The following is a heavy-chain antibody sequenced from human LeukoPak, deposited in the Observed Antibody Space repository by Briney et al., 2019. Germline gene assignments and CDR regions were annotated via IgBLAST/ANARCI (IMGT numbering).Heavy chain of an antibody. CDR1: GFSFSTYS. CDR2: ISDTGATT. Sequence: GGSLRLSCAASGFSFSTYSMSWVRQAPGKGLEWVSVISDTGATTFYADSVKGRFTISRDNSKNTLYLQMGSLRAEDMAVYYCARDSTADAFDIWGQGTMVTVSS. CDR3: ARDSTADAFDI. V-gene: IGHV3-23*01. J-gene: IGHJ3*02.